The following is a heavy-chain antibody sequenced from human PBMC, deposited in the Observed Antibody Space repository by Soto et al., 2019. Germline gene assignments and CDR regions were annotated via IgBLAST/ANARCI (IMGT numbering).Heavy chain of an antibody. J-gene: IGHJ6*02. D-gene: IGHD6-6*01. V-gene: IGHV1-46*01. Sequence: ASVKVSCKASGYTFTSYYMHWVRQAPGQGLEWMGIINPSGGSTSYAQKFQGRVTMTRDTSTSTVYMELSSLRSEDTAVYYCARGEQLVQLDYYYGMDVWGQGTTVTVSS. CDR3: ARGEQLVQLDYYYGMDV. CDR2: INPSGGST. CDR1: GYTFTSYY.